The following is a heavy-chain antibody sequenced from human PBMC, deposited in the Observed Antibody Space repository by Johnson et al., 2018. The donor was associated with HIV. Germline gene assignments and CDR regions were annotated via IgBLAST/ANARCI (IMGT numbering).Heavy chain of an antibody. CDR3: AKELIAAAGTSSFDI. CDR2: IRYDGSNK. D-gene: IGHD6-13*01. CDR1: GFIFSNYG. J-gene: IGHJ3*02. V-gene: IGHV3-30*02. Sequence: QVQLVESGGGVVQPGGSLRLSCAASGFIFSNYGMHWVRQAPGKGLEWVAFIRYDGSNKYYADSVKGRFPITRDNSKNTLYLQMNSLRAEDTAVYYCAKELIAAAGTSSFDIWGQGTMVTVSS.